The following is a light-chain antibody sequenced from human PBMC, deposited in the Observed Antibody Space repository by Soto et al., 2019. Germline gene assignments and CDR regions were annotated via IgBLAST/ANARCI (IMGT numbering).Light chain of an antibody. CDR3: AAWDDRLTAHV. CDR2: NNN. V-gene: IGLV1-44*01. Sequence: QSVLTQPPSASGTPGQRGTISCSGSSSNIGGRTVNWYPQLPGTAPRLLIFNNNQRPSGVPDRFSGSKSGTSASLAITGLQAEDEADYYCAAWDDRLTAHVFGVGTKLTV. CDR1: SSNIGGRT. J-gene: IGLJ1*01.